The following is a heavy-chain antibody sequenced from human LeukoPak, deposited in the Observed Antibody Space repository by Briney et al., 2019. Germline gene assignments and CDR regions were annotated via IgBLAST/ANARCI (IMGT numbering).Heavy chain of an antibody. CDR3: AVGRDIRVAGPGGYFDY. CDR1: GFNVSSNY. CDR2: ISPGGQTT. Sequence: GGSLRLSCAASGFNVSSNYMSWVRQAPGKGLEWVSYISPGGQTTYFADSVKGRVILSRDNAKNSLSLQMNSLTADDTAVYFCAVGRDIRVAGPGGYFDYWGQGTLVAVSS. D-gene: IGHD6-19*01. V-gene: IGHV3-11*01. J-gene: IGHJ4*02.